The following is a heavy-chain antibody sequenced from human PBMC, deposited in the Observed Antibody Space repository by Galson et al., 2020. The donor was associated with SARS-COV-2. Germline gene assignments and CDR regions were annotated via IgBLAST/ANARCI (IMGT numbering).Heavy chain of an antibody. J-gene: IGHJ4*02. CDR2: ISSSGSTI. D-gene: IGHD3-10*01. V-gene: IGHV3-48*03. CDR1: GFTFSSYE. Sequence: GESLKISCAASGFTFSSYEMNWVRQAPGKGLEWVSYISSSGSTIYYADSVKGRFTISRDNAKNSLYLQMNSLRAEDTAVYYCARDGINYGSGSYDYWGQGTLVTVSS. CDR3: ARDGINYGSGSYDY.